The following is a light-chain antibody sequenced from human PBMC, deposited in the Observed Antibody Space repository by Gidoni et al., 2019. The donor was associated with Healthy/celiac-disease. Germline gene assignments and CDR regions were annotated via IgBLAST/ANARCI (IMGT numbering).Light chain of an antibody. CDR3: QQYGSSPIT. Sequence: EIVLTQSPGTLSLSPGERATLSCRASQSVSSSYLAWYQQKPGQAPRLLIYGASSGSGTDFTLTISRLEPEDFAVYYCQQYGSSPITFGGGTKVEIK. J-gene: IGKJ4*01. CDR1: QSVSSSY. V-gene: IGKV3-20*01. CDR2: GAS.